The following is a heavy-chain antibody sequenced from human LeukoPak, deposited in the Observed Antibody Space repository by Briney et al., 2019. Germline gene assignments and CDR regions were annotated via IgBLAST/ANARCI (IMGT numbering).Heavy chain of an antibody. J-gene: IGHJ4*02. CDR1: GFTFSSRDW. CDR3: AKDSGY. V-gene: IGHV3-23*01. Sequence: PGGSLRLSCVASGFTFSSRDWMTWVRQAPGKGLEWVSAISGSGGSTYYADSVKGRFTISRDSSKNTLYLQMNSLRAEDTAVYYCAKDSGYWGQGTLVTVSS. CDR2: ISGSGGST.